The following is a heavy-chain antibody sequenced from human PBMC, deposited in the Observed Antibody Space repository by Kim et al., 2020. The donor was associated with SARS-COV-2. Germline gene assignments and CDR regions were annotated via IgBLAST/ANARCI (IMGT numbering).Heavy chain of an antibody. Sequence: SVKGRFTISRDDSKNTAYLQMNSLKTEDTAVYYCTRRDCSSTSCYVFDPWGQGTLVTVSS. CDR3: TRRDCSSTSCYVFDP. J-gene: IGHJ5*02. V-gene: IGHV3-73*01. D-gene: IGHD2-2*01.